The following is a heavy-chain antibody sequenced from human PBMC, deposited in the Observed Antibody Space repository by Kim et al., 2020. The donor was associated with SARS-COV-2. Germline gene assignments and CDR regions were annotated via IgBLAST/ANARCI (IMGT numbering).Heavy chain of an antibody. Sequence: GGSLTLSCAASGFTFSDYYMSWIRQAPGKGLEWVSYISSSGSSIYYADSVKGRFTISRDKAKSSLFLQMNSLRVEDTAVYYCARSYDSTATYYGMDVWG. V-gene: IGHV3-11*01. D-gene: IGHD3-3*01. CDR1: GFTFSDYY. CDR3: ARSYDSTATYYGMDV. J-gene: IGHJ6*02. CDR2: ISSSGSSI.